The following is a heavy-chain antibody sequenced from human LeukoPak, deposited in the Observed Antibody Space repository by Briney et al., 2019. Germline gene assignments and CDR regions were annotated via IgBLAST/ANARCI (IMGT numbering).Heavy chain of an antibody. V-gene: IGHV4-34*01. D-gene: IGHD1-26*01. J-gene: IGHJ4*02. CDR3: ARGGSPVRATTVY. Sequence: KSSETLSLTCAVYGGSFSGYYWSWIRQPPGKGQEWIGEINHSGSTDYNPSLKSRVTISVSTSKNHFSLKLSSVTAADTAVYYCARGGSPVRATTVYWGQGTLVTVSS. CDR1: GGSFSGYY. CDR2: INHSGST.